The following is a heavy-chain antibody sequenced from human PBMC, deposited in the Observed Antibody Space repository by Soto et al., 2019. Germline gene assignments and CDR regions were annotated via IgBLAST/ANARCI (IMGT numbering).Heavy chain of an antibody. V-gene: IGHV4-4*02. CDR2: VYPGGKI. J-gene: IGHJ4*02. Sequence: QVHLQESGPGLVKTSGTLSLICAVSGGSMTSSHWWSWVRQTPGKGLEWIGEVYPGGKINYNPALKSRVTISADKSKTHFSLKVNSMTAADTAVYYCARERRDSRFDYYFDIWGQGTLVTVSS. CDR3: ARERRDSRFDYYFDI. CDR1: GGSMTSSHW. D-gene: IGHD6-13*01.